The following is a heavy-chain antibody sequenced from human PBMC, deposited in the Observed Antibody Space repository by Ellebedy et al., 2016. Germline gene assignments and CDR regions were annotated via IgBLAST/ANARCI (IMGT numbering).Heavy chain of an antibody. V-gene: IGHV6-1*01. Sequence: SQTLSLTCAISGDSVSSNSAAWNWIRQSPSRGLEWLGRTYYRSKWYNDYAVSVKSRLTINPDTSKNQFSLQLNSVTPEDTAVYYCARDRCITTSCYWEFDYWGQGTLVTVSS. CDR3: ARDRCITTSCYWEFDY. CDR2: TYYRSKWYN. J-gene: IGHJ4*02. CDR1: GDSVSSNSAA. D-gene: IGHD2-2*01.